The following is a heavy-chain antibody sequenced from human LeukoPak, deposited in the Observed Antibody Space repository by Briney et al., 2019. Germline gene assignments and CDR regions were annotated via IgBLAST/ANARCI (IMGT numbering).Heavy chain of an antibody. CDR2: IKQDGSEK. CDR1: GFTFSSYW. J-gene: IGHJ3*02. V-gene: IGHV3-7*01. Sequence: GGSLRLSCAASGFTFSSYWMSWVRQAPGKGLEWVANIKQDGSEKYYVDSVKGRFTISRVNAKNSLYLQMNSLRAEDTAVYYCARDYSYEAFDIWGQGTMVTVSS. CDR3: ARDYSYEAFDI. D-gene: IGHD5-18*01.